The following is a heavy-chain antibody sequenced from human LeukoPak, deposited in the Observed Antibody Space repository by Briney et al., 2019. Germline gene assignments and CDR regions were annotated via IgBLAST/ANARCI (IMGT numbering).Heavy chain of an antibody. Sequence: GGSLRLSCAASGFTFSSYWMSWVRQAPGKGLEWVANIKKDGSGKYYVDSVKGRFTISRDNAKTSLYLQMNSLRPEDTALYYCSTDPRLLIYWGHGTLVTVSS. CDR3: STDPRLLIY. J-gene: IGHJ4*01. CDR1: GFTFSSYW. CDR2: IKKDGSGK. V-gene: IGHV3-7*03. D-gene: IGHD2-8*01.